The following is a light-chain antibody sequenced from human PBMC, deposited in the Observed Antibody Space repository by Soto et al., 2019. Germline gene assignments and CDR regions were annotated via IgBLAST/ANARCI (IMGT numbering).Light chain of an antibody. V-gene: IGKV3-15*01. CDR1: QSVSSN. CDR3: QQYNNWPRT. CDR2: DAS. J-gene: IGKJ1*01. Sequence: EIVMTQSPATLSVSPGEGATLSCRASQSVSSNLAWYQLKPGQAPRLLIYDASTRATGIQARFSGSGSGTEFTLTISSLQSEDFAVYYCQQYNNWPRTFGQGTKVEIK.